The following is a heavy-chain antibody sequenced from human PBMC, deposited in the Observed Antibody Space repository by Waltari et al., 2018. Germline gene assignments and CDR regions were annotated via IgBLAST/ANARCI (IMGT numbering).Heavy chain of an antibody. D-gene: IGHD3-22*01. V-gene: IGHV3-7*01. CDR3: ARDQWFAFDI. Sequence: EVQLVESGGGLVQPGGSLRLSGAASGFPLSSYWMSWVRQAPGKGLEWVANIKKDGSEEYYVDSVRGRFTISRDNAKNSLYLQMNSLRPEDTAVYYCARDQWFAFDIWGQGTMVTVSS. CDR1: GFPLSSYW. J-gene: IGHJ3*02. CDR2: IKKDGSEE.